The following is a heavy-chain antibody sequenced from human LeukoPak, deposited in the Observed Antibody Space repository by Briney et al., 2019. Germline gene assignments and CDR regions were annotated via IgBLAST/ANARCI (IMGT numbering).Heavy chain of an antibody. CDR2: ISGGSGDI. CDR1: GFTFTSYT. J-gene: IGHJ4*02. Sequence: KPGGSLRLSCAASGFTFTSYTMNWVRQARGKGLEGISYISGGSGDIFYAGSVQGRFTTSRNNAETSLYMHMSNLRDEETAVYYCARAYYDIHGYYYFDYWGQGALVTVSS. V-gene: IGHV3-48*02. CDR3: ARAYYDIHGYYYFDY. D-gene: IGHD3-22*01.